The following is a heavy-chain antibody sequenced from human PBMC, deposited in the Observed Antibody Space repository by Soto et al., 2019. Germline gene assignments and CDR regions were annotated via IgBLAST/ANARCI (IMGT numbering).Heavy chain of an antibody. CDR1: GTSTTAYY. V-gene: IGHV4-59*01. CDR3: ARDPELHGLDY. J-gene: IGHJ4*02. CDR2: ISYRGSP. D-gene: IGHD2-21*01. Sequence: SETLSLTCNVSGTSTTAYYWTCIRQPPGKALEWIGYISYRGSPKYNPSLKGRVAISLDTSRNQFSLKLTPVTASDTAIYFCARDPELHGLDYWGQGTLVTVSS.